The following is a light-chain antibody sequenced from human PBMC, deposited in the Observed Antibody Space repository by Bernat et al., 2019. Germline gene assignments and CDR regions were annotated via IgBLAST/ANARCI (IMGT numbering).Light chain of an antibody. Sequence: IVLTQSPGTLSLSPGETATLSCRASQSVSSSYLAWYQHTPGQAPRLLMYGTSSRATGIPDRFSGSVSGTDFTLTISRLEPDDFAVYYCQVYDNSPPAYTFGQGTKLEIQ. CDR1: QSVSSSY. CDR2: GTS. J-gene: IGKJ2*01. CDR3: QVYDNSPPAYT. V-gene: IGKV3-20*01.